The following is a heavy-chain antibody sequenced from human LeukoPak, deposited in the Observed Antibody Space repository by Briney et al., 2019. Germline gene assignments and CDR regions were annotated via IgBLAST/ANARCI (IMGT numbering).Heavy chain of an antibody. CDR3: ARGLKQTRQQWLYHDY. J-gene: IGHJ4*02. CDR2: INHNGST. V-gene: IGHV4-34*01. Sequence: PSETLSLTCAVYGGSFSGYYWSWIRQPPGTGLEWIGEINHNGSTNNNPSPKSRVTISVDTSKNQFSLKLSSVTAADTAVYYCARGLKQTRQQWLYHDYWGQGTLVTVSS. D-gene: IGHD6-19*01. CDR1: GGSFSGYY.